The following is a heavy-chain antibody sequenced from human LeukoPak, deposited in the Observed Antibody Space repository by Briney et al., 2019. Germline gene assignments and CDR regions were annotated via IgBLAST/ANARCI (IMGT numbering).Heavy chain of an antibody. CDR2: ISSSGSTI. Sequence: GGSLRLSCVVSRLPFSTYEMNWVRQAPGKGLEWVSYISSSGSTIYYADSVKGRFTISRDNAKNSLYLQMNSLRAEDTAVYYCAKSLSPFYYGSGSVSSGVDYWGQGTLVTVSS. J-gene: IGHJ4*02. CDR3: AKSLSPFYYGSGSVSSGVDY. V-gene: IGHV3-48*03. D-gene: IGHD3-10*01. CDR1: RLPFSTYE.